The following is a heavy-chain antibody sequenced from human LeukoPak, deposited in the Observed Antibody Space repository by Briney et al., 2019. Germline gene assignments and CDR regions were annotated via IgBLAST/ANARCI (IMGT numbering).Heavy chain of an antibody. CDR3: ARSSIAVAAVVGNWFDP. Sequence: SVKVSCKASGGTFSSYAISWVRQAPGQGLEWMGGIIPIFGTANYAQKFQGRVTITTDESTSTAYMELSSLRSEDTAVYYCARSSIAVAAVVGNWFDPWGQGTLVNVSS. V-gene: IGHV1-69*05. J-gene: IGHJ5*02. CDR1: GGTFSSYA. D-gene: IGHD6-19*01. CDR2: IIPIFGTA.